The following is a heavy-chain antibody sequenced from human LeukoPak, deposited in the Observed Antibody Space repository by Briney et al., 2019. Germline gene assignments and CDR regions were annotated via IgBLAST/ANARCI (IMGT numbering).Heavy chain of an antibody. CDR1: GYTFTSYG. V-gene: IGHV1-18*01. D-gene: IGHD6-19*01. CDR2: ISAYNGIT. Sequence: ASVKVSCKASGYTFTSYGISWVRQAPGQGLEWMGWISAYNGITNYAQKLQGRVTMTTDTSASTAYMELRSLRSDDTAVYYCARAVAGVYYYGMDVWGQGTTVTVSS. CDR3: ARAVAGVYYYGMDV. J-gene: IGHJ6*02.